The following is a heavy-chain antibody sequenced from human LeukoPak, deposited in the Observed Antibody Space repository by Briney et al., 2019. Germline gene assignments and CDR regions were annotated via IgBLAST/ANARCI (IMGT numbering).Heavy chain of an antibody. D-gene: IGHD5-12*01. J-gene: IGHJ4*02. V-gene: IGHV4-30-2*01. CDR2: IYHTGST. CDR3: ARALSSGYDFSYFDY. CDR1: GGSINNDDYS. Sequence: SETLSLTCAVSGGSINNDDYSWSWIRQPPGKGLEWIGYIYHTGSTYYNPSLKSRVTMSVDRSKNQFSLNLSSVTAADTAVYYCARALSSGYDFSYFDYWGQGTLVTVPS.